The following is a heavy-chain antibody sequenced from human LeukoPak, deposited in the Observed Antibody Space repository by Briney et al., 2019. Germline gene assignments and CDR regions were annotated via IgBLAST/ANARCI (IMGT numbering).Heavy chain of an antibody. J-gene: IGHJ6*03. CDR1: GFTFSSYW. D-gene: IGHD1-7*01. CDR3: ARVGGRNYVAYYYYYMDV. V-gene: IGHV3-7*01. CDR2: IKQDGSEK. Sequence: PGGSLRLSCAASGFTFSSYWMSWVRQAPGKGLEWVANIKQDGSEKYYVDSVKGRFTISRDNAKNSLYLQMNSLRAEDTAVYYCARVGGRNYVAYYYYYMDVWGKGTTVTVSS.